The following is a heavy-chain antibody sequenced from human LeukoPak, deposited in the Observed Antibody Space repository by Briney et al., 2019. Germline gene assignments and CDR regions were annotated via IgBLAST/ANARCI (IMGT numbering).Heavy chain of an antibody. CDR1: GFTVSGNY. D-gene: IGHD3-10*01. Sequence: GGSLRLSCAASGFTVSGNYMSWVRQAPGKGLEWVSIIYSGGSTYYADSVKGRFTISRDNSKNTLYLQMNSLRAEDTAVYYCARSQNYYGSGSNNWFDPWGQGTLVTVSS. CDR2: IYSGGST. J-gene: IGHJ5*02. CDR3: ARSQNYYGSGSNNWFDP. V-gene: IGHV3-53*01.